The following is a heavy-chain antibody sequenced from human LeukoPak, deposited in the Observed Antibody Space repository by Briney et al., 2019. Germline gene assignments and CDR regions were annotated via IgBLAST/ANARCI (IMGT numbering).Heavy chain of an antibody. CDR3: VRDGSCFDF. V-gene: IGHV3-7*01. CDR2: IKEDGSKI. D-gene: IGHD2-15*01. Sequence: AGGSLRLSCGASGFTFSEYWMSWVRQAPGRGLEWVANIKEDGSKIYYLASVKGLLIISKDNEKNSLYLQMNNLSVDDTVLYRYVRDGSCFDFWGQRALVTVSS. CDR1: GFTFSEYW. J-gene: IGHJ4*02.